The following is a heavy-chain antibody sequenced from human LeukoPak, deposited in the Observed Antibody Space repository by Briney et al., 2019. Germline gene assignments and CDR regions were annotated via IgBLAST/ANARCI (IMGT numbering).Heavy chain of an antibody. CDR2: IDPNRGGT. D-gene: IGHD6-6*01. J-gene: IGHJ6*03. CDR3: ARGRGVASRPPYYYYYMDV. CDR1: GYTFTGAY. V-gene: IGHV1-2*02. Sequence: ASVKVSCKAPGYTFTGAYLHWVRLPPGQGFEYLEWIDPNRGGTDYAQKFQGRVTMTRDTSISTAYMELSRLRSDDTAVYYCARGRGVASRPPYYYYYMDVWGKGTTVTVSS.